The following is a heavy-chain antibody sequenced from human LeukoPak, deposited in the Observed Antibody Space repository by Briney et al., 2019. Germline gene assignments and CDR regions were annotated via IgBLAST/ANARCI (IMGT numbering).Heavy chain of an antibody. Sequence: GASVTVSCKASGYTFTSYGISWVRQAPGQGLEWMGWISAYNGNTNYAQRLQGRVTMTTDTSTSTAYMDLRSLRSDDTAVYYCARDAPGSTFDYWGQGTLVTVSS. CDR1: GYTFTSYG. CDR3: ARDAPGSTFDY. J-gene: IGHJ4*02. CDR2: ISAYNGNT. V-gene: IGHV1-18*01. D-gene: IGHD6-13*01.